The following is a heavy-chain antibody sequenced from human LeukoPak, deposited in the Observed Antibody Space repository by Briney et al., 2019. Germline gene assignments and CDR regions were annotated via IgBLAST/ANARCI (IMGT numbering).Heavy chain of an antibody. Sequence: KPSETLSLTCTVSGGSISSGGYYWSWIRQHPGKGLEWIGYIYYSGSTYYNPSLKSRVTMSVATSNNQFSLRLSSVTAADTAIYYCARHSGASPHYFDYWGQGALVTVSS. D-gene: IGHD1-26*01. J-gene: IGHJ4*02. CDR1: GGSISSGGYY. CDR2: IYYSGST. CDR3: ARHSGASPHYFDY. V-gene: IGHV4-31*03.